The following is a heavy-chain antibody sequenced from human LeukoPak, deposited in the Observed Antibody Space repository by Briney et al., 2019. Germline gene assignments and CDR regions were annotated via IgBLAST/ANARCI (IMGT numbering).Heavy chain of an antibody. J-gene: IGHJ4*02. CDR1: GFTFSSYA. V-gene: IGHV3-30-3*01. CDR2: ISYDGSSQ. CDR3: ARDLYRGSYYLNY. D-gene: IGHD3-10*01. Sequence: PGRSLRLSCAASGFTFSSYAMHWVRQAPGKGLDWVAVISYDGSSQYYADSVKGRFTISRDNSKNTLYLQMNSLRAEDTAVYYCARDLYRGSYYLNYWGQGTLVTVSS.